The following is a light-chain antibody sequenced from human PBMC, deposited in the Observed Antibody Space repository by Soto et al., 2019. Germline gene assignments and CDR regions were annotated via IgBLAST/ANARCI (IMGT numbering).Light chain of an antibody. CDR1: SSDVGGYNF. CDR2: EVN. CDR3: SSFTASSTLV. V-gene: IGLV2-14*01. Sequence: QSVLTQPASVSGSPGQSITISCTGTSSDVGGYNFVSWYQQYPGTAPKVVIYEVNNRPSGVSDRFSGSKSGNTASLTISGLQDEDEADYCCSSFTASSTLVFGTGTKLTVL. J-gene: IGLJ1*01.